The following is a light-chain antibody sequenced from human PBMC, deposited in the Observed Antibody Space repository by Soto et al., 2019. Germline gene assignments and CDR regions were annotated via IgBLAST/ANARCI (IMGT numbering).Light chain of an antibody. J-gene: IGKJ5*01. V-gene: IGKV3-20*01. CDR1: QSVSSY. Sequence: EIVLTQSPGTLSLSPGERATLSCRASQSVSSYLAWYQQKLGQPPRLLIYGASSRATGIADRFSGSGSGTDFTLTISRLEPEDFAVYYCHQYRSSPMTFGQGTRLEIK. CDR3: HQYRSSPMT. CDR2: GAS.